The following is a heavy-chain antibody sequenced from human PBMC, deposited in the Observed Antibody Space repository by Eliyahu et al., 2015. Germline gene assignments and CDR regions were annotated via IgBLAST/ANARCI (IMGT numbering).Heavy chain of an antibody. V-gene: IGHV4-31*03. CDR1: RASIDSGGYY. J-gene: IGHJ4*02. CDR2: IYYTGSV. D-gene: IGHD3-16*01. Sequence: QVLLQESGPGLVKPSQTLSVTCSVSRASIDSGGYYWSWIRQRPGKGLEYIGYIYYTGSVYYNPSLKSRVSISVDTSRNQFSLKLSSVTAADTAVYYCARVPGGDYFDYWGRGTLVTVSS. CDR3: ARVPGGDYFDY.